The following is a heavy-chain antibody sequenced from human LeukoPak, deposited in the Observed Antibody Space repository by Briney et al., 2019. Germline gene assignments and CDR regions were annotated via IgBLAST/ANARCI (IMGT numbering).Heavy chain of an antibody. Sequence: ASVKVSCKASGYTLTSYDINWVRQATGQGLEWMGWMNPNSGNTGYAQKFQGRVTMPMNTSMSTAYMEVSSRRSKDTAVYYCARGNPGIAIFGVVIRRVYYFDYWGQGTLVTVSS. CDR2: MNPNSGNT. CDR1: GYTLTSYD. J-gene: IGHJ4*02. D-gene: IGHD3-3*01. CDR3: ARGNPGIAIFGVVIRRVYYFDY. V-gene: IGHV1-8*01.